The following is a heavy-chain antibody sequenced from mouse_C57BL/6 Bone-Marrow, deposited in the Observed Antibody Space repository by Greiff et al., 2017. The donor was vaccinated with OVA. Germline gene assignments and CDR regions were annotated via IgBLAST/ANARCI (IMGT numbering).Heavy chain of an antibody. V-gene: IGHV5-16*01. CDR2: INYDGSST. CDR1: GFTFSDYY. D-gene: IGHD1-1*01. J-gene: IGHJ1*03. CDR3: ARGNYYGSSYVAWYFDV. Sequence: EVKLQESEGGLVQPGSSMKLSCTASGFTFSDYYMAWVRQVPEKGLEWVANINYDGSSTYYLDSLKSRFIISRDNAKNILYLQMSSLKSEDTATYYCARGNYYGSSYVAWYFDVWGTGTTVTVSS.